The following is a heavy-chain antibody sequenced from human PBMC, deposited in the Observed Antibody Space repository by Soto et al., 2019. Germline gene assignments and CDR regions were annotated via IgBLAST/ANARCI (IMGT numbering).Heavy chain of an antibody. CDR3: ARRARPDFYYMDV. J-gene: IGHJ6*03. Sequence: EVQLAESGGGLAQPGGSLRLSCAASGFTLRGYAMDWVRQAPGKGLAYVSGISSNGFGTYYANSVHGRFTISRDNSKNTVYLQMGSLRPEDMAVYYCARRARPDFYYMDVWGKGTTVTVSS. CDR1: GFTLRGYA. D-gene: IGHD6-6*01. CDR2: ISSNGFGT. V-gene: IGHV3-64*01.